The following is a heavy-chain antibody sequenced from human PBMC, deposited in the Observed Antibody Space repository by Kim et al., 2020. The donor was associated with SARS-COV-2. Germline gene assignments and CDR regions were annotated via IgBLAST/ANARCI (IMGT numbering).Heavy chain of an antibody. Sequence: KGRFTISRDNSKNTLYLQMSSLRAEDTAVYYCVKGDQVRYFDWLLPEPHYWGQGTLVTVSS. V-gene: IGHV3-64D*06. J-gene: IGHJ4*02. D-gene: IGHD3-9*01. CDR3: VKGDQVRYFDWLLPEPHY.